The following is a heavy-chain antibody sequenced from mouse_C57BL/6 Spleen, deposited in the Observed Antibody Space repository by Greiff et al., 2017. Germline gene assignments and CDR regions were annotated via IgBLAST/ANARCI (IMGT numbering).Heavy chain of an antibody. J-gene: IGHJ1*03. CDR2: IDPNSGGT. CDR3: AREGDGYPSYWYFDV. Sequence: QQSCKASGYTFTSYWMHWVKQRPGRGLEWIGRIDPNSGGTKYNEKFKSKATLTVDKPSSTAYMQLSSLTSEDSAVYYCAREGDGYPSYWYFDVWGTGTTVTVSS. V-gene: IGHV1-72*01. D-gene: IGHD2-3*01. CDR1: GYTFTSYW.